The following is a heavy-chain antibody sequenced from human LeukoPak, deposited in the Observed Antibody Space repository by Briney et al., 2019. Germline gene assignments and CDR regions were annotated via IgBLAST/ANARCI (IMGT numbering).Heavy chain of an antibody. V-gene: IGHV4-59*08. Sequence: SETLSLTCAVYGGSFSGYYWSWIRQPPGKGLEWIGYIYYSGSTNYNPSLKSRVTISVDTSKNQFSLKLSSVTAADTAVYYCALEGTAFDIWGQGTMVTVSS. D-gene: IGHD1-1*01. CDR3: ALEGTAFDI. J-gene: IGHJ3*02. CDR2: IYYSGST. CDR1: GGSFSGYY.